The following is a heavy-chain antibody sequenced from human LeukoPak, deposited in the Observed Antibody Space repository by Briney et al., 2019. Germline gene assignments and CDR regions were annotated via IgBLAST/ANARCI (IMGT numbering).Heavy chain of an antibody. CDR1: GYSFTNYG. J-gene: IGHJ4*02. CDR3: ARAETTLLLNY. Sequence: GASVKVSCKASGYSFTNYGIIRVRQTPGQGLQWMGWISAHNGNTNYAQKLQGRVTLTTDTSTSTVYMELRSLTSDDTAVYYCARAETTLLLNYWGQGTLVTVSS. D-gene: IGHD4-11*01. V-gene: IGHV1-18*01. CDR2: ISAHNGNT.